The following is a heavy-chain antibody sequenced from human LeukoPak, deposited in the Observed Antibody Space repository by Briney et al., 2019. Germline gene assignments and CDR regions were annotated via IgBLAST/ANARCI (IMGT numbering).Heavy chain of an antibody. J-gene: IGHJ5*02. V-gene: IGHV3-23*01. CDR2: ISGSGGST. Sequence: PGGSLRLSCAASGFTFSSYWMHWVRQAPGKGLEWVSAISGSGGSTYYADSVKGRFTISRDNSKNTLYLQMNSLRAEDTAVYYCAKVTIFGVVIIPSNTGWFDPWGQGTLVTVSS. CDR1: GFTFSSYW. D-gene: IGHD3-3*01. CDR3: AKVTIFGVVIIPSNTGWFDP.